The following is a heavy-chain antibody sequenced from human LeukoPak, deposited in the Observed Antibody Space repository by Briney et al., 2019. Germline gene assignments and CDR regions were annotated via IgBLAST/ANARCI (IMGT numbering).Heavy chain of an antibody. CDR2: ISYDGTNK. J-gene: IGHJ4*02. CDR3: AKENDFVY. Sequence: GGSLRLSCAASGFAFSNYDMHWVRQAPGKGLEWVAVISYDGTNKYYADSVKGRFTISRDNSKSTLYLQMNSLRAEDTAVYYCAKENDFVYWGQGTLVTVSS. V-gene: IGHV3-30*18. CDR1: GFAFSNYD. D-gene: IGHD3-3*01.